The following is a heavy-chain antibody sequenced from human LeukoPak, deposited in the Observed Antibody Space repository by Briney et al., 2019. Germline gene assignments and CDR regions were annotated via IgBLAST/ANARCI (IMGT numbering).Heavy chain of an antibody. Sequence: GGSLRLSCAASGFTFSNYWMHWVRQVPGKGLVWVSRINSDGSSTSYADSVKGRFTVSRDNAKNTLYLQMTSLSAEDTAMYYCATLHFYAMGVWGQGTTVTVSS. V-gene: IGHV3-74*01. CDR2: INSDGSST. CDR1: GFTFSNYW. J-gene: IGHJ6*01. CDR3: ATLHFYAMGV.